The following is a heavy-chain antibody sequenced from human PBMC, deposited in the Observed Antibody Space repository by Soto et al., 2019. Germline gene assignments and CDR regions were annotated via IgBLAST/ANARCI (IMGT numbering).Heavy chain of an antibody. D-gene: IGHD3-10*01. CDR1: GFTVSSNY. V-gene: IGHV3-53*01. J-gene: IGHJ5*02. CDR2: IGSGGST. Sequence: GGSLRLSCAASGFTVSSNYMSWVRQAPGKGLEWVSVIGSGGSTYYADSVKGRFTISRDSSKNTLYLQMNSLRAEDTAVYYCAKDPTMVRGVSDNWFDPWGQGTLVTVSS. CDR3: AKDPTMVRGVSDNWFDP.